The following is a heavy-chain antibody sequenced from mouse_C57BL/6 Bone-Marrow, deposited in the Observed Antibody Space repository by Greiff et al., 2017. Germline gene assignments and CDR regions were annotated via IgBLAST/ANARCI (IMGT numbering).Heavy chain of an antibody. CDR1: GYTFTSYW. CDR3: ARPANWAWFAY. Sequence: QVQLQQPGAELVKPGASVKLSCKASGYTFTSYWTHWVKQRPGQGLEWIGMIHPNSGSTNYNEKFKSKATLTVDKSSSTAYMQLSSLTSEDSAVYYCARPANWAWFAYWGQGTLVTVSA. D-gene: IGHD4-1*01. CDR2: IHPNSGST. J-gene: IGHJ3*01. V-gene: IGHV1-64*01.